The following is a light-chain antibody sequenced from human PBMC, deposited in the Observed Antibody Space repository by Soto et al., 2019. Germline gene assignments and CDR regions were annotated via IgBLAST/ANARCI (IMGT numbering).Light chain of an antibody. CDR1: SSDVGGYNY. V-gene: IGLV2-8*01. CDR2: EVS. CDR3: SSYAGSNNHVV. J-gene: IGLJ2*01. Sequence: QSVLTQPPSASGSPGQSVTISCTGTSSDVGGYNYVSWYQQHPGKAPKLMIYEVSKRPSGVPDRFSGSKSGNTASLTVSGLQAEDEADYYCSSYAGSNNHVVFGGGTKLTAL.